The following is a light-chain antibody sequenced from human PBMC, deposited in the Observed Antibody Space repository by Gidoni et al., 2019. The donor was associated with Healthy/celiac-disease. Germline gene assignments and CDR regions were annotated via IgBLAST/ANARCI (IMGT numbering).Light chain of an antibody. Sequence: DIQMTQSPSSLSASVGDRVTITCRASQSISSYLNLSQQKPGTASKLLIDAESSLQSGVPSRFSGSASGTDLTLTISSLQPEDFATYCCLQSYSTPRHLASTWTFGQGTKVEIK. CDR1: QSISSY. CDR2: AES. J-gene: IGKJ1*01. V-gene: IGKV1-39*01. CDR3: LQSYSTPRHLASTWT.